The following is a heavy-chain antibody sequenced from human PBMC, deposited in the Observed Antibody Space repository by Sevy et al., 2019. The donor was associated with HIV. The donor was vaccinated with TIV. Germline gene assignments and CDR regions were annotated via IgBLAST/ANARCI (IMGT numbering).Heavy chain of an antibody. Sequence: GGSLRLSCAVSGFNFNIYSMSWVRQAPGKGLEWVSILPFGCGKKNYADSVKGRFIISRDDSKNTLYLQMNSLRAEDTAVYFCAREGCTRPHDYWGQGTLVTVSS. CDR3: AREGCTRPHDY. D-gene: IGHD2-8*01. CDR2: LPFGCGKK. CDR1: GFNFNIYS. J-gene: IGHJ4*02. V-gene: IGHV3-23*01.